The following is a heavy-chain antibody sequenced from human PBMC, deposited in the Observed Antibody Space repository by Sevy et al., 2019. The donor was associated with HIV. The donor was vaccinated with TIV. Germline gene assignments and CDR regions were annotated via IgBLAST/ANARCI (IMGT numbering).Heavy chain of an antibody. CDR2: INHSGST. V-gene: IGHV4-34*01. Sequence: SETLSLTCAVSGGSFSGYYWSWIRQPPGKGLEWIGEINHSGSTNYNPSLKSRVTISVDTSKNQFSLKLSSVTAADTAVYYCARENPGMLVIFDYWGQGTLVTVSS. D-gene: IGHD2-8*01. CDR1: GGSFSGYY. CDR3: ARENPGMLVIFDY. J-gene: IGHJ4*02.